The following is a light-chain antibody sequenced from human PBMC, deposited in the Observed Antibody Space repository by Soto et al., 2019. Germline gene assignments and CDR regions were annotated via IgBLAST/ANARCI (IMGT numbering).Light chain of an antibody. CDR3: QQYNTWWT. J-gene: IGKJ1*01. Sequence: EIVMTQSPATLSVSPGERATLSCRASQSVSSNLAWYQHKPGQAPRLLIYGASTRATGIPARFSGSGSGTEFTLTISSLQSEDFALYYCQQYNTWWTFGQGTKV. V-gene: IGKV3-15*01. CDR2: GAS. CDR1: QSVSSN.